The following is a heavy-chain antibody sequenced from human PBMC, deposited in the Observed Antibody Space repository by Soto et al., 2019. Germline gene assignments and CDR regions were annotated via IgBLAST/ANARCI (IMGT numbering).Heavy chain of an antibody. Sequence: SETLSLTCTVSGDSVSSGGYYWTWIRQPPGKGLEWIGYISYSGATSYNPSLKSRVTISVDTSKNQFSLNLNSATAADTALYYFARHVYDFGSGYYLRNFDYWGQGTLVTVSS. CDR3: ARHVYDFGSGYYLRNFDY. CDR1: GDSVSSGGYY. D-gene: IGHD3-3*01. J-gene: IGHJ4*02. V-gene: IGHV4-61*08. CDR2: ISYSGAT.